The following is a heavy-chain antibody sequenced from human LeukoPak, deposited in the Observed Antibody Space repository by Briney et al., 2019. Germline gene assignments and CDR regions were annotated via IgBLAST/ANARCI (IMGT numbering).Heavy chain of an antibody. J-gene: IGHJ5*02. CDR3: ARVSYGDYGYGWFDP. CDR2: IDWDDNK. Sequence: GPTLVNPTQTLTLTCTFSGFSLSTSGMCVGWIRQPPGKALEWLALIDWDDNKYYTTSLKTRLAISKDSSKNQVVLTMTNMDPVDTATYYCARVSYGDYGYGWFDPWGQGTLVTVSS. V-gene: IGHV2-70*01. D-gene: IGHD4-17*01. CDR1: GFSLSTSGMC.